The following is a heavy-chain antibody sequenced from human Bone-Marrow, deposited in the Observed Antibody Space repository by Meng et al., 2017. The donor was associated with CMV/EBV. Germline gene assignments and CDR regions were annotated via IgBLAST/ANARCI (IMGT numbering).Heavy chain of an antibody. J-gene: IGHJ3*02. CDR1: GYTFTSYG. Sequence: ASVKVSCKASGYTFTSYGISWVRQAPGQGLEWMGWISAYNGNTNYAQKLQGRVTMTTDTPTSTAYMELRSLRSDDTAVYYCARASIVVVPASIGAHAFDIWGQRTMVTVSS. D-gene: IGHD2-2*01. CDR3: ARASIVVVPASIGAHAFDI. V-gene: IGHV1-18*01. CDR2: ISAYNGNT.